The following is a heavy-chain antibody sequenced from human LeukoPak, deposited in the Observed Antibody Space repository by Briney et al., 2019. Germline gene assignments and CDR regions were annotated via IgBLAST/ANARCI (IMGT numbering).Heavy chain of an antibody. V-gene: IGHV3-7*01. CDR1: GFTFTNYW. J-gene: IGHJ6*02. Sequence: GGSLRLSCTASGFTFTNYWMSWVRQAPGKGLERVAYMKQDGSEKYYADSVKGRFTISRDNSKNTLYLQMNSLRAEDTAVYYCARDMDFWSGLYGMDVWGQGTTVTVSS. CDR3: ARDMDFWSGLYGMDV. CDR2: MKQDGSEK. D-gene: IGHD3-3*01.